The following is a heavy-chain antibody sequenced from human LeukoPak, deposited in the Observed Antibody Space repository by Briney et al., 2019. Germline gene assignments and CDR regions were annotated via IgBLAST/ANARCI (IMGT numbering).Heavy chain of an antibody. Sequence: SETLSLTCTVSGGSISSYYWSWIRQPPGRGLEWIGYIYYSGSTNYNPSLKSRVTISVDTSKNQFSLKLTSVTAADTAVYYCAREDPQTTVPEGMDVWGQGTTVTVSS. CDR2: IYYSGST. D-gene: IGHD4-17*01. J-gene: IGHJ6*02. CDR1: GGSISSYY. V-gene: IGHV4-59*01. CDR3: AREDPQTTVPEGMDV.